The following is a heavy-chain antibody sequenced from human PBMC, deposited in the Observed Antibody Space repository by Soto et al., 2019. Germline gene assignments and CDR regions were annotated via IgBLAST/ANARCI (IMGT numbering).Heavy chain of an antibody. J-gene: IGHJ4*02. CDR2: IYPGDSTA. V-gene: IGHV5-51*01. CDR1: RYSFASYW. Sequence: GESLKISCKGFRYSFASYWIGWVRQKPGKGLEWMGIIYPGDSTARYSASSRGQVTFSADKSISTAYLQWSGLKASDTAIYYCARGPTYDYSSPSNYAFDYWGQGTLVTVSS. CDR3: ARGPTYDYSSPSNYAFDY. D-gene: IGHD3-10*01.